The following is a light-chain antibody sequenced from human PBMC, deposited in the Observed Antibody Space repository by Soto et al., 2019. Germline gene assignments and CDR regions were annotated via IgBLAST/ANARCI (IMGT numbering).Light chain of an antibody. Sequence: DIHMTQSLSTLSASVGDRVTITCRASQSINNWLAWYQHKPGKVPNLLIYDASSLESGVPSRFSGSVSGTEFTLTISNLQPDDFATYYCQQYDSYPYTFGQGTRPEIK. CDR2: DAS. CDR3: QQYDSYPYT. J-gene: IGKJ5*01. CDR1: QSINNW. V-gene: IGKV1-5*01.